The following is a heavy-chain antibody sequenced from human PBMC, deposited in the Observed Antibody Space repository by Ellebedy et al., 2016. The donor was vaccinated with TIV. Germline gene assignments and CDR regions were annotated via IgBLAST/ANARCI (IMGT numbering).Heavy chain of an antibody. CDR1: GFTFSSHW. J-gene: IGHJ4*02. D-gene: IGHD3-10*01. CDR2: INSDGSSA. CDR3: ARGPMSSGRYYSGDY. V-gene: IGHV3-74*01. Sequence: GESLKISCAASGFTFSSHWMHWVRQAPGKGLVWVSRINSDGSSASYADSVRGRFTISRDNAKNTLYVQMNSLRVEDTAVYYCARGPMSSGRYYSGDYWGRGTLVTVSS.